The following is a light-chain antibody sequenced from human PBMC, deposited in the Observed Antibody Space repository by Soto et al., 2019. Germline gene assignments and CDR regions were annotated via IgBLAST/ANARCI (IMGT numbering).Light chain of an antibody. V-gene: IGKV3D-15*03. CDR3: QQYSTYFSLT. Sequence: EIVLTQSPATLSSFPGDRVTLSCRASQYINTRLAWYQHRAGQAPRLPIYQTSLSAAGIPARFSASGSGTDFTLTISDVQSEDFASYYCQQYSTYFSLTFGGGTKVDIK. CDR2: QTS. J-gene: IGKJ4*01. CDR1: QYINTR.